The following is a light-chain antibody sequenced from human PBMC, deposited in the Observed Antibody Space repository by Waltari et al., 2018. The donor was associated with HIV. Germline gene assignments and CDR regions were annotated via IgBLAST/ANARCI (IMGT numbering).Light chain of an antibody. Sequence: SYELTQPPSVSVSPGHTARITCSGDAFPTKYAYWYQHKSGQAPGLVIYEDSRRPSGIPEKFSGSSSGTMATLTISGAQVEDEADYYCYSTDSSANRRSVFGGGTKLTVL. CDR3: YSTDSSANRRSV. V-gene: IGLV3-10*01. CDR2: EDS. CDR1: AFPTKY. J-gene: IGLJ2*01.